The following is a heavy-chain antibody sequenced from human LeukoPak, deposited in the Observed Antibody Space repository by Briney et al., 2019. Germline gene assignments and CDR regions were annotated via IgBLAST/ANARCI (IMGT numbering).Heavy chain of an antibody. Sequence: ASVKVSCKTSGYTFTSYDINWVRQATGQGLEWMGWMNSNSGSTGYAQKFQGRVTMTRNTSISTAFMELSSLRSDDTAIYYCTRGGAYSSSWGIGYFDPWGQGTLVTVSS. V-gene: IGHV1-8*01. CDR1: GYTFTSYD. CDR3: TRGGAYSSSWGIGYFDP. D-gene: IGHD6-13*01. CDR2: MNSNSGST. J-gene: IGHJ5*02.